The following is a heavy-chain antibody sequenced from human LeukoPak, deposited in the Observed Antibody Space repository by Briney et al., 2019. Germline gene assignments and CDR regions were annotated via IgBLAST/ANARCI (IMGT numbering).Heavy chain of an antibody. CDR2: GHYSGNT. Sequence: PSETLSLTCTVSGGSISAISGGPYYWGWIRQPPGKGLEWIGSGHYSGNTYNPSLKSRVTISIDTSKNQFSQKVSSVTAADTAVYCCARHGHHGDHDYWGQGNLVTVSS. J-gene: IGHJ4*02. CDR3: ARHGHHGDHDY. D-gene: IGHD2-21*02. CDR1: GGSISAISGGPYY. V-gene: IGHV4-39*01.